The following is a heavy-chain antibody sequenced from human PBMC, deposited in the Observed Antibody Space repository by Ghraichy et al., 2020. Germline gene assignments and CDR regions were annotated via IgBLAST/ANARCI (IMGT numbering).Heavy chain of an antibody. CDR2: IVVGSGNT. CDR3: AAAPAYYYDSRVDFDY. V-gene: IGHV1-58*01. J-gene: IGHJ4*02. D-gene: IGHD3-22*01. CDR1: GFTFTSSA. Sequence: SVKVSFKASGFTFTSSAVQWVRQARGQRLEWIGWIVVGSGNTNYAQKFQERVTITRDMSTSTAYMELSSLRSEDTAVYYCAAAPAYYYDSRVDFDYWGQGTLVTVSS.